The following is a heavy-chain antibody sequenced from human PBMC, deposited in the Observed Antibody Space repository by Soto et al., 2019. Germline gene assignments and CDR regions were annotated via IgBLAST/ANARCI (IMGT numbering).Heavy chain of an antibody. Sequence: EVQLVESGGGLVQPGGSLRLSCAASGFTFSSYWMSWVRQAPGKGLEWVANIKQDGSEKYYVDSVKGRFTISRDNAENSLYLQMNSLRAEDTAVYYCARVKRASDAFDIWGQGTMVTVAS. CDR3: ARVKRASDAFDI. V-gene: IGHV3-7*01. CDR1: GFTFSSYW. CDR2: IKQDGSEK. J-gene: IGHJ3*02.